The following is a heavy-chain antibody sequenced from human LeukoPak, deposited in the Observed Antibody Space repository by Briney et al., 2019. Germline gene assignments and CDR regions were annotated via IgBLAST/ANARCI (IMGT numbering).Heavy chain of an antibody. CDR3: ARGRYCSSTSCLYYFDY. CDR2: IYYSGST. Sequence: SHTLSLTCTVSGGSLSSGGYYWSWIRQHPGKGLEWIGYIYYSGSTYYNPSLKSRVIISVDTSKNQFSLKLSSVTAADTAVYYRARGRYCSSTSCLYYFDYWGQGTLVIVSS. CDR1: GGSLSSGGYY. V-gene: IGHV4-31*03. D-gene: IGHD2-2*01. J-gene: IGHJ4*02.